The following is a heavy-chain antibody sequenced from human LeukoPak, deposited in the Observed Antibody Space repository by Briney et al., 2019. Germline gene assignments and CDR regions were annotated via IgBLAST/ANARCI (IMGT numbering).Heavy chain of an antibody. D-gene: IGHD6-13*01. CDR2: ISYDGSNK. CDR1: GFTFSSYG. J-gene: IGHJ5*02. Sequence: GGSLRLSCAASGFTFSSYGMHWVRQAPGKGLEWVAVISYDGSNKYYADSVKGRFTISRDNSKNTLYLQMNSLGAEDTAVYYCAKKVIAAAGMGYNWFDPWGQGTLVTVSS. V-gene: IGHV3-30*18. CDR3: AKKVIAAAGMGYNWFDP.